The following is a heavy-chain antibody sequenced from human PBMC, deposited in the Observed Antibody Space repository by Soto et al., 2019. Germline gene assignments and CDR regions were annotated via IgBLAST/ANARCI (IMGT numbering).Heavy chain of an antibody. CDR1: GGTFSSYA. CDR2: IIPIFGTA. D-gene: IGHD3-16*01. J-gene: IGHJ6*02. CDR3: ARARVGGQYYYGMDV. V-gene: IGHV1-69*12. Sequence: QVQLVQSGAEVKKPGSSVKVSCKASGGTFSSYAISWVRQAPGQGLEWMGGIIPIFGTANYAQKFQGRVTTXXDXSXXTAYRELSSLRSEDTAVYYCARARVGGQYYYGMDVWGQGTTVTVSS.